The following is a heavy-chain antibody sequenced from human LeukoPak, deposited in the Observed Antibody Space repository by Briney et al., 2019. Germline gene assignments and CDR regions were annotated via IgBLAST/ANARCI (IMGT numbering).Heavy chain of an antibody. CDR3: ARESGGGDYYDSSGHFDY. J-gene: IGHJ4*02. V-gene: IGHV3-48*03. D-gene: IGHD3-22*01. CDR1: GFTFSSYE. CDR2: ISSSGSTI. Sequence: GGSLRLSCAASGFTFSSYEMNWVRQAPGKGLEWVSYISSSGSTIYYADSVKGRFTISRDNAKNSLYLQMNSLRAEDTAVYYCARESGGGDYYDSSGHFDYWGQGTLVTVSS.